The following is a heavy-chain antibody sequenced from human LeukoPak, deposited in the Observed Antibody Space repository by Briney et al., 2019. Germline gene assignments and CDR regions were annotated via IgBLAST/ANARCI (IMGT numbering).Heavy chain of an antibody. CDR3: AKEISPSVTHWYFDL. D-gene: IGHD4-17*01. CDR2: IYSDNT. J-gene: IGHJ2*01. CDR1: GFTVSSNS. V-gene: IGHV3-53*01. Sequence: GGSLRLSCTVSGFTVSSNSMSWVRQAPGKGLERVSFIYSDNTHYSDSVKGRFTISRDNSKNTLYLQMNSLRAEDTAVYYCAKEISPSVTHWYFDLWGRGTLITVSS.